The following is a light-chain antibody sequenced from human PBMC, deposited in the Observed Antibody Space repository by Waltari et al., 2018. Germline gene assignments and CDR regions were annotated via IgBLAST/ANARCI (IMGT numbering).Light chain of an antibody. CDR3: QSYEGRSPAVL. CDR2: EDD. Sequence: NFMLAQPPSVSESPGKTVTISCSASGGSIASNFVQWYQQRPGSAPTIGIFEDDQRPSGVSDRFPGSIDTASNSASLTISGLKTEDGADYYCQSYEGRSPAVLFGGGTKLTVL. V-gene: IGLV6-57*02. J-gene: IGLJ2*01. CDR1: GGSIASNF.